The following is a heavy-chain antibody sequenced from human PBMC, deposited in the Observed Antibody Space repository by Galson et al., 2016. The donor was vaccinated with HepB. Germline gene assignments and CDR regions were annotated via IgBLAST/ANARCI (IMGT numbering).Heavy chain of an antibody. CDR1: GGTFDTFA. CDR3: AIDGHDPVGGNYYYGLDV. J-gene: IGHJ6*02. D-gene: IGHD1-26*01. Sequence: SVKVSCKASGGTFDTFAFSWVRQAPGQGLEWMGGIIPVFGTADYGRRIQGRVTISVDTSTSTAYMELSSLRSDDTGVYYCAIDGHDPVGGNYYYGLDVWGQGTTITVSS. V-gene: IGHV1-69*06. CDR2: IIPVFGTA.